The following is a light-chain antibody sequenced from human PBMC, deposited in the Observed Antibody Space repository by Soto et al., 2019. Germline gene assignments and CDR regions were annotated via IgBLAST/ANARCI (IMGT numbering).Light chain of an antibody. CDR3: QQSYKTPHT. V-gene: IGKV1-39*01. J-gene: IGKJ2*01. CDR1: QGVSAY. CDR2: AAS. Sequence: DIQMTQSPSSLSASVGDRVTITCRASQGVSAYLLWYQQKQGRAPKLLIYAASNLLSGVPSRFSGSGSGSNFPPTISSLQPEDLATYYCQQSYKTPHTFGQGTKVETK.